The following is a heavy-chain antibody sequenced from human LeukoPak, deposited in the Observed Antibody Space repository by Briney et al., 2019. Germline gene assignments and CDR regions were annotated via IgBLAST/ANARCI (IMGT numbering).Heavy chain of an antibody. CDR2: IYYSGST. CDR3: ARDQRGSGSYLDY. V-gene: IGHV4-61*01. J-gene: IGHJ4*02. D-gene: IGHD3-10*01. CDR1: GGSVSSGSYY. Sequence: SETLSLTCTVSGGSVSSGSYYWSWIRQPPGKGLEWIGYIYYSGSTNYNPSLKSRVTISVDTSKNQFSLKLSSVTAADTAVYYCARDQRGSGSYLDYWGQGTLVTVSS.